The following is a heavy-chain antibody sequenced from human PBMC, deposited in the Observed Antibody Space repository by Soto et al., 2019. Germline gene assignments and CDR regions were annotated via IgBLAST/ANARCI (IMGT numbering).Heavy chain of an antibody. CDR3: ARDREGYDFWSGSYSYYYGLDV. CDR2: INPNSGGT. D-gene: IGHD3-3*01. CDR1: GYTFTGYY. J-gene: IGHJ6*02. Sequence: QVQLVQSGAEVKKPGASVKVSCKASGYTFTGYYMHWVRQAPGQGLEWMGWINPNSGGTKYAQKFQGWVTMTRDTSISTAYMALSRLTSDDTAVYFCARDREGYDFWSGSYSYYYGLDVWGQGSTVTVSS. V-gene: IGHV1-2*04.